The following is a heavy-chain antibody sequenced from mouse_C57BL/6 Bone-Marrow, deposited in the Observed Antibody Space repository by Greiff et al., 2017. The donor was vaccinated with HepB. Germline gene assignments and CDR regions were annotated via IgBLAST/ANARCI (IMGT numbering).Heavy chain of an antibody. CDR1: GYTFTEYT. CDR3: ARHEDGIYDGYPLAY. V-gene: IGHV1-62-2*01. CDR2: FYPGSGSI. J-gene: IGHJ3*01. Sequence: VMLSCKASGYTFTEYTIHWVKQRSGQGLEWIGWFYPGSGSIKYNEKFKDKATLTADKSSSTVYMELSRLTSEDSAVYFCARHEDGIYDGYPLAYWGQGTLVTVSA. D-gene: IGHD2-3*01.